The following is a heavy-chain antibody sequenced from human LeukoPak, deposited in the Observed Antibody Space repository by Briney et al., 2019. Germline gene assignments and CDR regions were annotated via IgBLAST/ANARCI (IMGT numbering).Heavy chain of an antibody. V-gene: IGHV4-39*07. CDR1: SGSISSTSYY. Sequence: SETLSLTCTVSSGSISSTSYYWGWIRQPPGMGLEWIGSMYYSGSTYYNPSLQSRVTISVDTSKSQFSLKLSSVTAADTAVYYCAREMRSPRGGFDYWDQGTLVTVSS. D-gene: IGHD3-10*01. CDR2: MYYSGST. CDR3: AREMRSPRGGFDY. J-gene: IGHJ4*02.